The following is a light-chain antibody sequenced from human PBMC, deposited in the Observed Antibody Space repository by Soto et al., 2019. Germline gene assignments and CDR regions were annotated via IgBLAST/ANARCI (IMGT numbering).Light chain of an antibody. V-gene: IGLV1-44*01. Sequence: QSVLTQPPSASGTPGQRVTISCSGSTSNIGSNTVNWYQQLPGTAPKLLIYSNNRRPSGVPDRFSGSKSGTSASLAISGLQSGDEADYYCAAWDDSLSGYVFGTGTKVTVL. CDR1: TSNIGSNT. CDR3: AAWDDSLSGYV. J-gene: IGLJ1*01. CDR2: SNN.